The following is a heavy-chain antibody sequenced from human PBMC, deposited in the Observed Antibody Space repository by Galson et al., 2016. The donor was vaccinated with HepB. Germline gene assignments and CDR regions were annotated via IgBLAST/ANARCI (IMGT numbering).Heavy chain of an antibody. D-gene: IGHD2-8*01. V-gene: IGHV4-39*07. Sequence: SETLSLTCTVSYGSVSSSGYYWGWIRQPPGKGLEWIASISADGTTYSNPSLKSRVSMSIDTPKNQFSVKLNSVTAADTAIYFCARSRDGYAMKGFGSPYYYYMDVWGKGTTVTVSS. CDR2: ISADGTT. J-gene: IGHJ6*03. CDR3: ARSRDGYAMKGFGSPYYYYMDV. CDR1: YGSVSSSGYY.